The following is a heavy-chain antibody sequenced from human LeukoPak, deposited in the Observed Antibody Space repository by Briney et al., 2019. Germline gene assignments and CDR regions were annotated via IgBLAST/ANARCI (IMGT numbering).Heavy chain of an antibody. J-gene: IGHJ4*02. CDR1: GGTFSSYA. CDR3: ARVKYSVATTPGYFDY. V-gene: IGHV1-69*05. CDR2: IIPIFGTA. D-gene: IGHD5-12*01. Sequence: GASVKVSCKASGGTFSSYAISWVRQAPGQGLEWMGGIIPIFGTANYAQKFQGRVTISTDESTSTAYMELSSLRSEDTAVYYCARVKYSVATTPGYFDYWGQGTLVTVSS.